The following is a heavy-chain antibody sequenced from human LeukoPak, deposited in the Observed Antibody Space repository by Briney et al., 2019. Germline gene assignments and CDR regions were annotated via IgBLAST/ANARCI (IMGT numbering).Heavy chain of an antibody. CDR1: GFTFSSYG. V-gene: IGHV3-23*01. D-gene: IGHD3-22*01. J-gene: IGHJ2*01. CDR2: ISGSGGNT. CDR3: AKAGYYYDSSGYYYDRSRYFDL. Sequence: PGGTLRLSCAASGFTFSSYGMSWVRQAPGKGLEWVSAISGSGGNTYYADSVKGRFTISRDNSKNTLYLQINSLRAEDTAVYYCAKAGYYYDSSGYYYDRSRYFDLWGRGTLVTVSS.